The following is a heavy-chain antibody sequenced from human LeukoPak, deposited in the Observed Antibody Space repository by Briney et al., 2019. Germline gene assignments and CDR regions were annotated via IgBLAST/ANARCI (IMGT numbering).Heavy chain of an antibody. D-gene: IGHD6-19*01. V-gene: IGHV4-59*01. Sequence: SETLSLTCTVSGGSISSYYWSWIRQPPGKGLEWIGYNYYSGSTNYNPSLKSRVTISVDTSKNQFSLKLSSVTAADTAMYYCAKHSGWNAFGIWGQGTMVTVSS. CDR3: AKHSGWNAFGI. CDR1: GGSISSYY. CDR2: NYYSGST. J-gene: IGHJ3*02.